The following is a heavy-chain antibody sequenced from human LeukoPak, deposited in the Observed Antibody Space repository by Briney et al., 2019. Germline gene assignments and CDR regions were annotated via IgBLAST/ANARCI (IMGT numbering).Heavy chain of an antibody. D-gene: IGHD2-2*01. CDR3: ARVPAANIPYYYYMDV. CDR2: INQDGSEK. V-gene: IGHV3-7*01. J-gene: IGHJ6*03. Sequence: ETLSLTCTVSGGSISSYYWSWVRQALGKGLEWVANINQDGSEKYYVDSVKGRFTISRDNVKNSLYLQMNSLRADDTAVYYCARVPAANIPYYYYMDVWGKGTTVTVSS. CDR1: GGSISSYY.